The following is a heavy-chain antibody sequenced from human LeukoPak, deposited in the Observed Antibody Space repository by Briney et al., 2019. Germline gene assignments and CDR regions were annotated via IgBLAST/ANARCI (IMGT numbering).Heavy chain of an antibody. CDR1: GYTLTELS. J-gene: IGHJ3*02. CDR3: ARSEKRGYDFWSGYHRGAFDI. CDR2: FDPEDGET. D-gene: IGHD3-3*01. Sequence: ASVKVSCKVSGYTLTELSMHWVRQAPGKGLEWMGGFDPEDGETIYAQKFQGRVTMTRDMSTSTVYMELSSLRSEDTAVYYCARSEKRGYDFWSGYHRGAFDIWGQGTMVTVSS. V-gene: IGHV1-24*01.